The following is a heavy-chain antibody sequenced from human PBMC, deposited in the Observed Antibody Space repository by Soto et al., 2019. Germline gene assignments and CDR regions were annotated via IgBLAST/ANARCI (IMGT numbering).Heavy chain of an antibody. V-gene: IGHV1-2*02. Sequence: QVHLVQSEAEVKKPGASVRVSCKASGYTFTDYYIHWVRQAPGQGLEWMGWTNPNSDGAHYAQKFQGRVTMTRGKSTRTLYMEVNRLRSDDTAVYFCARGGGSGWHGDWFDPWGQGTLVTVSS. J-gene: IGHJ5*02. CDR1: GYTFTDYY. CDR3: ARGGGSGWHGDWFDP. D-gene: IGHD6-19*01. CDR2: TNPNSDGA.